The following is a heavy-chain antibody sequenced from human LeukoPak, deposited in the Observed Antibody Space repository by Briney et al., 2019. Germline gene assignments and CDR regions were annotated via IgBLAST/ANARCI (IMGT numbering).Heavy chain of an antibody. CDR3: ARVRSGYLYYYYGMDV. J-gene: IGHJ6*02. D-gene: IGHD5-12*01. V-gene: IGHV3-53*01. CDR1: GFTVSSNY. CDR2: IYSGGST. Sequence: GGSLRLSCAASGFTVSSNYMSWVRQAPGKGLEWVSVIYSGGSTYYVDSVKGRFTISRDNSKNTLYLQMNSLRAEDTAVYYCARVRSGYLYYYYGMDVWGQGTTVTVSS.